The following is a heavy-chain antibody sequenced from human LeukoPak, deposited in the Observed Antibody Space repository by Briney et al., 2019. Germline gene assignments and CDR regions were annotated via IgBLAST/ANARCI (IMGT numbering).Heavy chain of an antibody. V-gene: IGHV4-4*07. J-gene: IGHJ4*02. CDR2: IYTSGST. CDR1: GGSISSYY. CDR3: ARERSSGWYGYYFDY. D-gene: IGHD6-19*01. Sequence: PSETLSLTCTVSGGSISSYYWSWIRQPAGKGLEWIGRIYTSGSTNCNPSLKSRVTMSVDTSKNQFSLKLSSVTAADTAVYYCARERSSGWYGYYFDYWGQGTLVTVSS.